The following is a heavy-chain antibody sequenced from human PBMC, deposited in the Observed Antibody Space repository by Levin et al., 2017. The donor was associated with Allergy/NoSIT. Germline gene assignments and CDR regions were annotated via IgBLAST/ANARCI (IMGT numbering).Heavy chain of an antibody. J-gene: IGHJ5*02. D-gene: IGHD3-22*01. CDR3: ARGLGTILGAVPYVGTWFEP. CDR1: GDSISSGGYY. CDR2: IFYTGNT. V-gene: IGHV4-31*03. Sequence: SETLSLTCTVSGDSISSGGYYWSWIRQHPGKGLEWIGFIFYTGNTYYSPSLKGRAFISLDTSNNQFSLKLRSVTAADTAVYFCARGLGTILGAVPYVGTWFEPWGQGTLVTVSS.